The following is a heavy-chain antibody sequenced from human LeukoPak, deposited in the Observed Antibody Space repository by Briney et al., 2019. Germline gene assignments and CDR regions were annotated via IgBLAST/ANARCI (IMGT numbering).Heavy chain of an antibody. V-gene: IGHV4-59*01. J-gene: IGHJ5*02. CDR2: IYYSGST. CDR1: GGSISSYY. CDR3: ARVRAYDFWSGPWGWFDP. D-gene: IGHD3-3*01. Sequence: SETLSLTCTVSGGSISSYYWSWIRQPPGKGLEWIGYIYYSGSTNYNPSLKSRVAISVDTSKNQFSRKLSSVTAADTAVYYCARVRAYDFWSGPWGWFDPWGQGTLVTVSS.